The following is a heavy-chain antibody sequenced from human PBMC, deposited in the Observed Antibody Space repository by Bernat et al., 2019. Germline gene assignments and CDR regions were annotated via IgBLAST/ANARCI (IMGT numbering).Heavy chain of an antibody. D-gene: IGHD6-13*01. J-gene: IGHJ4*02. CDR2: ISNDGRNK. Sequence: QVQLVESGGGVVQPGRSLRLSCAASGFTFSSYGMHWVHQAPGKGLEWVAVISNDGRNKYYADSVKDRLTISRDNSQNTLYLQMNSLRVEDTAVYYCAKERDSSNWYGGGFDYWGQGTLVTVSS. V-gene: IGHV3-30*18. CDR3: AKERDSSNWYGGGFDY. CDR1: GFTFSSYG.